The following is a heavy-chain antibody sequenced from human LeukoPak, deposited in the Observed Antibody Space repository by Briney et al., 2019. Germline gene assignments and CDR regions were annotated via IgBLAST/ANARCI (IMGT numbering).Heavy chain of an antibody. Sequence: GRSLRLSCAASGFTFSSYGMHWVRQAPGKGLEWVAVIWYDGSNKYYADSVKGRFTISRDNAKNSLYLQMNSLRAEDTALYYCAKDIGIGYSSGWYGVDYWGQGTLVTVSS. J-gene: IGHJ4*02. CDR2: IWYDGSNK. V-gene: IGHV3-33*03. D-gene: IGHD6-19*01. CDR3: AKDIGIGYSSGWYGVDY. CDR1: GFTFSSYG.